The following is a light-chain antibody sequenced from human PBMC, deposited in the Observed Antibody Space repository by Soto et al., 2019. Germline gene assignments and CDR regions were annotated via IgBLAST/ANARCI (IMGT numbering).Light chain of an antibody. CDR2: AAS. CDR3: QQSYSTPRT. V-gene: IGKV1-39*01. CDR1: QSISSY. Sequence: DIQMTQSPSSLSASVGDRVTITCRASQSISSYLNWYQQKPWKAPKLLIYAASSFQSGVPSRFSGSGSCADFTLTISSLQPEDFATYYCQQSYSTPRTFGQGTKLEIK. J-gene: IGKJ2*01.